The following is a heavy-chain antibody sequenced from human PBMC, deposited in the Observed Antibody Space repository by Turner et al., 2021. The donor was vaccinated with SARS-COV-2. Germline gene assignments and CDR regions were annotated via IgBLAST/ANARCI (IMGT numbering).Heavy chain of an antibody. CDR3: ARLMDTAMDYYGTDV. CDR2: IYYSGSA. J-gene: IGHJ6*02. CDR1: AGSISSSSYY. V-gene: IGHV4-39*01. Sequence: LQLQESEPGLVKPPETLPLTCSAAAGSISSSSYYWGWIRQPPGKGLEWIGNIYYSGSAYYNPSLKSRVTISVDPSKNQFSLKLTSVTAADTAVYYCARLMDTAMDYYGTDVWGQGTTVTVSS. D-gene: IGHD5-18*01.